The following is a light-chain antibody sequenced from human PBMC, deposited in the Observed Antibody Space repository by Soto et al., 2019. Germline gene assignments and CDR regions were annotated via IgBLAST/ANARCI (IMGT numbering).Light chain of an antibody. V-gene: IGKV1-13*02. CDR1: LDITTA. Sequence: IQLTQSPSSLSASVGDTVTITCRASLDITTALAWYQQTPGKPPKVLIYDASSLQSGVPSRFSGSGSGTQFTLTISSLQPEDFATYFCQQFIAYPHTFGQGTKLEIK. J-gene: IGKJ2*01. CDR3: QQFIAYPHT. CDR2: DAS.